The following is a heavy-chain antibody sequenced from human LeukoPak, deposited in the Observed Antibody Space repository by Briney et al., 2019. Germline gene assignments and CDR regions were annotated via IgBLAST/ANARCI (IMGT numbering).Heavy chain of an antibody. J-gene: IGHJ4*02. D-gene: IGHD2-2*01. Sequence: GASVKVSCKASGYTFTSYAMNWVRQAPGQGLEWMGWINPNSGGTNYAQKFQGRVTMTRDTSISTAYMELSRLRSDDTAVYYCARDLTPLVGYCSSTSCYSDYWGQGTLVTVSS. CDR2: INPNSGGT. V-gene: IGHV1-2*02. CDR1: GYTFTSYA. CDR3: ARDLTPLVGYCSSTSCYSDY.